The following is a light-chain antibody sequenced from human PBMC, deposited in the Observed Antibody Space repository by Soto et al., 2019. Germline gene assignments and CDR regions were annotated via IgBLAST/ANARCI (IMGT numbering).Light chain of an antibody. V-gene: IGLV2-14*01. Sequence: QSALTQPASVSGSPGQSITISCTGSTSDVGAYNYVSWYKHHPGQAPQLMIYEVSNWPSGVSNRFYGSKSGNTASLTISGLQADDEGDYYCSSKTSSSSPVVFGTGTKVTV. CDR3: SSKTSSSSPVV. J-gene: IGLJ1*01. CDR2: EVS. CDR1: TSDVGAYNY.